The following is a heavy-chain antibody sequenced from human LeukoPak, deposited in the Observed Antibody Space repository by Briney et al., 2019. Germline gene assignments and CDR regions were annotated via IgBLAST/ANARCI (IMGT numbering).Heavy chain of an antibody. CDR3: AREQKKTAMVIRDGFDI. Sequence: GGSLRLSCAASGFTLSSFWMSWVRQAPGKGLEWVANIKRDGSDKNYVDPVKGRFTISRDNAKNSLYLDMSGLRVDDTAVYYCAREQKKTAMVIRDGFDIWGQGTMVTVSS. D-gene: IGHD2-2*01. CDR2: IKRDGSDK. J-gene: IGHJ3*02. V-gene: IGHV3-7*01. CDR1: GFTLSSFW.